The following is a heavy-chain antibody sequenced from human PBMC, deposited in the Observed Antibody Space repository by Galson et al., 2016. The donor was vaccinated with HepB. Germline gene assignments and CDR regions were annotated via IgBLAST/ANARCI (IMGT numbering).Heavy chain of an antibody. V-gene: IGHV1-18*01. Sequence: SVKVSCKASGYTFGNYGVTWVRQAPGQGLEWMGWISGYNAKTYHAQKFQGRVTMTTDTSTSTAYMELSSLRSDDTAVYYCARGAYSGSSNVDYWGQGTLVTVSS. CDR3: ARGAYSGSSNVDY. CDR2: ISGYNAKT. J-gene: IGHJ4*02. CDR1: GYTFGNYG. D-gene: IGHD1-26*01.